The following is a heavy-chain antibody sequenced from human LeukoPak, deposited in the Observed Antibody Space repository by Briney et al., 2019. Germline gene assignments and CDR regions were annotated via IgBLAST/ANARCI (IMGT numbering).Heavy chain of an antibody. CDR1: GGSISSSSYY. CDR2: IYYSGST. Sequence: PSETLSLTCTVSGGSISSSSYYWGWIRQPPGKGLEWIGSIYYSGSTYYNPSLKSRVTISVDTSRDQFSLKLSSVTAADTAVYYCARSGGAGVGYYYYMDVWGKGTTVTVSS. CDR3: ARSGGAGVGYYYYMDV. V-gene: IGHV4-39*07. J-gene: IGHJ6*03. D-gene: IGHD1-26*01.